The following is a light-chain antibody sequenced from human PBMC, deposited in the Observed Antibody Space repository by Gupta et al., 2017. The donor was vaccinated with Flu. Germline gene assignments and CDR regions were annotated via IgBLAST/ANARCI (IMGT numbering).Light chain of an antibody. J-gene: IGKJ1*01. CDR3: HQEASTPWT. V-gene: IGKV4-1*01. CDR2: WAS. CDR1: QSVLYSSNNKNY. Sequence: DIVMTQSPDSLAVSLGERATINCKSSQSVLYSSNNKNYLAWYQQKPGQPPKLLIYWASTRESGVPDRFSGSGSGTDFTLTISSLQAEDVAVYYCHQEASTPWTFGQGTKVELK.